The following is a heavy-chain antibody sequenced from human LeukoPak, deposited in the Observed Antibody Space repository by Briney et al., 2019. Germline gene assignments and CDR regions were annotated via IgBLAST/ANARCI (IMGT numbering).Heavy chain of an antibody. CDR1: GYTFTSDG. Sequence: EASVKVSCKASGYTFTSDGISWVRQAPGQGLEWMGWISAYNGNTNYAQKLQGRVTMTTDTSTSAAYMELRSLRSDDTAVYYCARVGITTYDYYYYYGMDVWGQGTTVTVSS. CDR3: ARVGITTYDYYYYYGMDV. D-gene: IGHD3-3*01. J-gene: IGHJ6*02. CDR2: ISAYNGNT. V-gene: IGHV1-18*01.